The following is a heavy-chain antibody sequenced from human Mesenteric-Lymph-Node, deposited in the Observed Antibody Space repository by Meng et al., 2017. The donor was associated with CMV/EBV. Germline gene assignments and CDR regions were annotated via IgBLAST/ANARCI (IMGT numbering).Heavy chain of an antibody. D-gene: IGHD3-16*01. CDR3: AYFGDVPPLW. Sequence: QRQQPGPVLVKSSQTLSATSTVSGVRMSTSHASWTWIRPAPSRGLEWLGRTYCRFELYNGYVVSVKSPISVNLDTSKIQLFLHLNVVPPEDTAVYYCAYFGDVPPLWWGQGTLVTVSS. CDR1: GVRMSTSHAS. V-gene: IGHV6-1*01. J-gene: IGHJ4*02. CDR2: TYCRFELYN.